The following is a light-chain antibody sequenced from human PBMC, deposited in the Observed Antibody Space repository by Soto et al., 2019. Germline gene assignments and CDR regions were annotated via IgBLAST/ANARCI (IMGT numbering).Light chain of an antibody. CDR3: CSNADGSAYV. Sequence: QSALTQPASVSGSPGQSITISCTGTSSDVGSHKLVSWYQQYPGKAPKLIIFEASKRPSGVSNRFSGSKSGSTASLTISGLQAEDEADYYCCSNADGSAYVLGTGTKVTV. V-gene: IGLV2-23*01. CDR1: SSDVGSHKL. J-gene: IGLJ1*01. CDR2: EAS.